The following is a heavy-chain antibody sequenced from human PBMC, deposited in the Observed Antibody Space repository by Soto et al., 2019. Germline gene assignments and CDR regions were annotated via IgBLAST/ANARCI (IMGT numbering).Heavy chain of an antibody. CDR3: LKDRHGDYVNAGGMDV. V-gene: IGHV3-30*18. Sequence: GGSLRLSCAASGFTFSSYGMHWVRQAPGKGLEWVAVISYDGSNKYYADSVKGRFTISRDNSKNTLYLQMNSLRAEDTAVYYCLKDRHGDYVNAGGMDVRGQGTTVTVS. J-gene: IGHJ6*02. CDR1: GFTFSSYG. CDR2: ISYDGSNK. D-gene: IGHD4-17*01.